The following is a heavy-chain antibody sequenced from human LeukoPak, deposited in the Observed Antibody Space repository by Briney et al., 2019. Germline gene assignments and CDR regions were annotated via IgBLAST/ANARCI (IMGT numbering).Heavy chain of an antibody. CDR1: GGSISSSSYY. CDR3: ARQPAGDYVSDY. V-gene: IGHV4-39*01. D-gene: IGHD4-17*01. J-gene: IGHJ4*02. Sequence: PSETLSLTCTVSGGSISSSSYYWGWIRPPPGKGLEWIGTMYYSGTTYSNPSLKSRVTIYVDTSKNQISLKRSSVTAADTAVYYCARQPAGDYVSDYWGRGTLATVSS. CDR2: MYYSGTT.